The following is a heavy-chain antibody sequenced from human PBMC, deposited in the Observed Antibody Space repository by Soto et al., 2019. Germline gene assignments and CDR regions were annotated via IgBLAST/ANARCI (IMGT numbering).Heavy chain of an antibody. CDR2: IYYSGDT. D-gene: IGHD6-13*01. J-gene: IGHJ2*01. V-gene: IGHV4-59*01. Sequence: SDTLSLTCNVSGDSIRSYYWSWIRQPPGRGLEWIGYIYYSGDTDYNPSLKSRVTISVDTSKNHFSLKLKSVTAADTAVYYCARYGASGSRRYWYFDLWGRGTLVNVSS. CDR3: ARYGASGSRRYWYFDL. CDR1: GDSIRSYY.